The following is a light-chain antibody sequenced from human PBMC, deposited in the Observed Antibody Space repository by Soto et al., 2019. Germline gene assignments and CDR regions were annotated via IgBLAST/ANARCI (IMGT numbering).Light chain of an antibody. CDR3: QQYNDWPQWT. CDR2: GAS. V-gene: IGKV3-20*01. Sequence: EIVLTQSPGTLSLSPGERATLSCRASQSVGSSYLAWYQQKPGQAPRLLIYGASSRATGIPDRFSGSGSGTQFTLTISSLQSEDSAVYYCQQYNDWPQWTFGQGTKVDIK. J-gene: IGKJ1*01. CDR1: QSVGSSY.